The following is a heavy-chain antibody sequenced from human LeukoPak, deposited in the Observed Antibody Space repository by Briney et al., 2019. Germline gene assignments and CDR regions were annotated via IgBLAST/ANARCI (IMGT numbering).Heavy chain of an antibody. CDR1: GGSIGSGGYY. CDR2: IYYSGST. CDR3: ARGRRYYGSGSTFYFDY. D-gene: IGHD3-10*01. J-gene: IGHJ4*02. V-gene: IGHV4-31*03. Sequence: SETLSLTCTVSGGSIGSGGYYWSWIRQHPGKGLEWIGYIYYSGSTYYNPSLKSRVTISVDTSKNQFSLKPSSVTAADTAVYYCARGRRYYGSGSTFYFDYWGQGTLVTVSS.